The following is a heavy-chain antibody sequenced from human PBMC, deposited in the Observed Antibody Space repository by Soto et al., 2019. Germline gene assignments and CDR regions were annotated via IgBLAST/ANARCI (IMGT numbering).Heavy chain of an antibody. D-gene: IGHD3-10*01. CDR2: ISGSGGST. J-gene: IGHJ5*02. V-gene: IGHV3-23*01. Sequence: GGSLRLSCAASGFTFSGYAMRWVRQAPGKGLEWDSAISGSGGSTYYADSVKGRFTISRDNSKNTLYLQMNSLRAEDTAVYYCAKGGKPSYYGSGSYSNWFDPWGQGTLVTVSS. CDR1: GFTFSGYA. CDR3: AKGGKPSYYGSGSYSNWFDP.